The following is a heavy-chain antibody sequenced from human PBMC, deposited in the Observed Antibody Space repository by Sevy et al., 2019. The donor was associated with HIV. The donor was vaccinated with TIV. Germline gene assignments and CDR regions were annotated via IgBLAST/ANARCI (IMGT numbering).Heavy chain of an antibody. CDR2: INHSGST. V-gene: IGHV4-34*01. D-gene: IGHD6-19*01. Sequence: SETLSLTCAVYGGSFSGYYWSWIRQPPGKGLEWIGEINHSGSTNYNPSLKSRVTISVDTSKNQFSLKLSSVTAADTAVYYCARGRIAVAGTWGWFDPWGQGTRVTVSS. CDR1: GGSFSGYY. CDR3: ARGRIAVAGTWGWFDP. J-gene: IGHJ5*02.